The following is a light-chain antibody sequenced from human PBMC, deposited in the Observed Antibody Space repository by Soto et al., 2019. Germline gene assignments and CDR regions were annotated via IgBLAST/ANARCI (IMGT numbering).Light chain of an antibody. J-gene: IGKJ5*01. Sequence: EIVMTQSPVTLSVSPGERATLSCRASQSVSSNLAWYQQKPGQAPRLLIYGASTRATGIPVRFSGSGSGTEFTLTISSLQSEDFAVYYCQQYTNWPPFTFGQGTRLEIK. CDR2: GAS. CDR3: QQYTNWPPFT. CDR1: QSVSSN. V-gene: IGKV3-15*01.